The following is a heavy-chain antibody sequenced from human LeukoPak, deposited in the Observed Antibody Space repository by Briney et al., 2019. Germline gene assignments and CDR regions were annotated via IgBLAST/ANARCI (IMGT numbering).Heavy chain of an antibody. Sequence: PSETLSLTCAVSGYSISSGYYWGWIRQSPGKGLEWIGSIYHSGSTYYNPSLKSRVTISVDTSKNQFSLKLSSVTAADTAVYYSTRLAGSSGYGYWGQGTLVTVSS. J-gene: IGHJ4*02. CDR2: IYHSGST. V-gene: IGHV4-38-2*01. CDR1: GYSISSGYY. CDR3: TRLAGSSGYGY. D-gene: IGHD6-25*01.